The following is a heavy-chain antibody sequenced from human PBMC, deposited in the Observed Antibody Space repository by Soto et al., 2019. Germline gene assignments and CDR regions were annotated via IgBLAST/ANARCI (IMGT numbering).Heavy chain of an antibody. CDR2: ISGSGIST. CDR1: GLTYRSYA. CDR3: AKEPVGPDWYFDL. J-gene: IGHJ2*01. Sequence: DVQLLESGGGLVQPGGSLRLSCAASGLTYRSYAMSWVRQAPWKGLEWVSGISGSGISTHYADSVKGRFTVSRDNSKNTLYLQMNSLRAEDTAVYNCAKEPVGPDWYFDLWGRGTLVTVSS. V-gene: IGHV3-23*01.